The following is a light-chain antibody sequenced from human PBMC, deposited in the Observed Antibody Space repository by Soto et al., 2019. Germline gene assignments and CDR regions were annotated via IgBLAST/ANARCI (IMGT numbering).Light chain of an antibody. CDR3: ETVRTWRLT. CDR2: DAS. CDR1: QSVSSS. J-gene: IGKJ4*01. V-gene: IGKV3-11*01. Sequence: VLTQSPATLSMSPGERATLSCRASQSVSSSLAWYQQKPGQAPRLLIYDASNRATGIPARFSGSGSGTDFTLTISSFEHEDFAVCYCETVRTWRLTCGGGPRVDIK.